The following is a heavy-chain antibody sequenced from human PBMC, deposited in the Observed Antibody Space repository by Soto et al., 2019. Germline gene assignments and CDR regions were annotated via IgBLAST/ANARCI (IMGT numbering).Heavy chain of an antibody. CDR3: ARPSPTPGIAACGTDQPDGLYF. J-gene: IGHJ6*02. Sequence: GESLQISCKGSGYSFTSYWIGWVRQMPGKGLEWMGIIYPGDSDTRYSPSFQGQVTISADKSISTAYLQWSSLKASDTAMYYCARPSPTPGIAACGTDQPDGLYFWSRGTTVIVS. D-gene: IGHD6-13*01. CDR2: IYPGDSDT. V-gene: IGHV5-51*01. CDR1: GYSFTSYW.